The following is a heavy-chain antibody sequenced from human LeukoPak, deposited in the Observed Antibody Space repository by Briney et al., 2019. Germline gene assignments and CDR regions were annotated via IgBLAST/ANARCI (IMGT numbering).Heavy chain of an antibody. Sequence: GGSLRLSCAASGFTFSSYSMNWVRQAPGKGLEWVSYISSSSSTIYYADSVKGRFTISRDNSKNTLYLQMNSLRAEDTAVYYCAKARPITIFGVVILGYWGQGTLVTVSS. V-gene: IGHV3-48*01. CDR1: GFTFSSYS. CDR2: ISSSSSTI. D-gene: IGHD3-3*01. CDR3: AKARPITIFGVVILGY. J-gene: IGHJ4*02.